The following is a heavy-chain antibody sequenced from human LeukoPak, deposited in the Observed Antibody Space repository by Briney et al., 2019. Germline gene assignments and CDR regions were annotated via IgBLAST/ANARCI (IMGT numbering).Heavy chain of an antibody. J-gene: IGHJ6*03. V-gene: IGHV1-69*05. Sequence: SVKVSCKASGGTFSSYAISWVRQAPGQGLEWMGRIIPIFGTANYAQKFQGRVTITTDESTSTAYMELSGLRSEDTAVYYCARERGSGDSYYYYYMDVWGKGTTVTVSS. CDR3: ARERGSGDSYYYYYMDV. D-gene: IGHD3-10*01. CDR1: GGTFSSYA. CDR2: IIPIFGTA.